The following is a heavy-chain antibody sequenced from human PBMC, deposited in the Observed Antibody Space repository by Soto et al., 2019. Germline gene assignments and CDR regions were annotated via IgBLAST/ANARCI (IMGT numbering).Heavy chain of an antibody. Sequence: LRLSCAASGFTFSSYAMSWVRQAPGKGLEWVSAISGSGGSTYYADSVKGRFTISRDNSKNTLYLQMNSLRAEDTAVYYCAKDQRYYYDSSGYYTRGQGTLVTVSS. CDR1: GFTFSSYA. V-gene: IGHV3-23*01. J-gene: IGHJ4*02. CDR3: AKDQRYYYDSSGYYT. D-gene: IGHD3-22*01. CDR2: ISGSGGST.